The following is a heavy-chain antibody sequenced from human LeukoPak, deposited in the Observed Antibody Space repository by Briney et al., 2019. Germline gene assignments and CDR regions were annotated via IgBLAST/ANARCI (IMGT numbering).Heavy chain of an antibody. CDR3: ARVGYCSGGSCYGTEYFQH. V-gene: IGHV3-7*01. J-gene: IGHJ1*01. CDR2: IKQDGSEK. D-gene: IGHD2-15*01. CDR1: GFTFSNYW. Sequence: GGSLRLSCAASGFTFSNYWMSWVRQAPGKGLEWVANIKQDGSEKYYVDSVKGRFTISRDNAKNSLYLQMNSLRAEDTAVYYCARVGYCSGGSCYGTEYFQHWGQGTLVTVSS.